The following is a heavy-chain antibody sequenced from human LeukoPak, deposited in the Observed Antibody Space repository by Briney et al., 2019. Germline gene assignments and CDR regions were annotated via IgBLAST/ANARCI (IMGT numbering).Heavy chain of an antibody. CDR1: GFTFNTYW. CDR2: IKQDGSEK. CDR3: ARYCSGSCPEYYFDY. J-gene: IGHJ4*02. D-gene: IGHD2-15*01. V-gene: IGHV3-7*01. Sequence: GGSLRLSCAASGFTFNTYWMSWVRQAPGKGLEWVANIKQDGSEKNYVDSEKGRFTISRDNAKNSLYLQMNSLRAEDTAVYYCARYCSGSCPEYYFDYWGQGTLVTVSS.